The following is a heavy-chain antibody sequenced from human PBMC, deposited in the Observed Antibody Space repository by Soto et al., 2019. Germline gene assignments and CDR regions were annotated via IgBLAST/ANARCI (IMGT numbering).Heavy chain of an antibody. CDR2: IFYSGSY. CDR3: ARRPGGLKSNILSPYY. Sequence: QVQLQESGPGLVKPSGTLSLTCTVSGVSINNDDWWAWVRQPPGKGLEWIGEIFYSGSYKYNPSLKTRVTISADKSKNQCSLNLHSVTAADTAVYYCARRPGGLKSNILSPYYWGQGTLVTVSS. CDR1: GVSINNDDW. J-gene: IGHJ4*02. V-gene: IGHV4-4*02. D-gene: IGHD3-9*01.